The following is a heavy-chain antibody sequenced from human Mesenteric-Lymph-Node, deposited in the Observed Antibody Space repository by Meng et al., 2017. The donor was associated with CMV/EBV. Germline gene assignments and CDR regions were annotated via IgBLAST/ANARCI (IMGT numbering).Heavy chain of an antibody. CDR1: GFTFSDYY. D-gene: IGHD2-2*02. V-gene: IGHV3-11*04. CDR3: ARDQHCSSTSCYTPFDY. CDR2: ISSSGSTI. J-gene: IGHJ4*02. Sequence: GESLKISCAASGFTFSDYYMSWIRQAPGKGLEWVSYISSSGSTIYYADSVKGRFTTSRDNAKNSLYLQMNSLRAEDTAVYYCARDQHCSSTSCYTPFDYWGQGTLVTVSS.